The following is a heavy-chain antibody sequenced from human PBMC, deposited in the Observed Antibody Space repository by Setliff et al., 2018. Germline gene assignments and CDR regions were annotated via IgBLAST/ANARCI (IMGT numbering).Heavy chain of an antibody. CDR1: GYTFTSYG. J-gene: IGHJ4*02. Sequence: GASVKVSCKASGYTFTSYGISWVRQAPGQGLEWMGWISAYNGNTNYAQKFQGRVTMTRDTSTSTVYMELSSLRSEDTAVYYCAREAKRNVVVVVAATPVYWGQGTLVTVSS. CDR3: AREAKRNVVVVVAATPVY. D-gene: IGHD2-15*01. V-gene: IGHV1-18*01. CDR2: ISAYNGNT.